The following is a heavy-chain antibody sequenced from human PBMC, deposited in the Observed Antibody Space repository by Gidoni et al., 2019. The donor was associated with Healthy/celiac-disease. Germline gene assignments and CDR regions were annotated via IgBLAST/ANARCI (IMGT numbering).Heavy chain of an antibody. CDR1: GFTFSSYA. CDR3: ARCSDLYSDFWSGTENWYFDL. V-gene: IGHV3-30*01. D-gene: IGHD3-3*02. CDR2: ISYDGSNK. Sequence: QVQLVESGGGVVQPGRSLRLSCAASGFTFSSYAMHWVRQAPGKGLEWVAVISYDGSNKYYADSVKGRFTISRDNSKNTLYLQMNSLRAEDTAVYYCARCSDLYSDFWSGTENWYFDLWGRGTLVTVSS. J-gene: IGHJ2*01.